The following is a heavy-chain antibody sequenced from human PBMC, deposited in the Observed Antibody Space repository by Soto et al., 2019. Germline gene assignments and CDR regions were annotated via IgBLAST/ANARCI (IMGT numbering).Heavy chain of an antibody. CDR2: IAAYNGNT. V-gene: IGHV1-18*01. CDR3: ARDVIGVGAVISWFDP. D-gene: IGHD3-16*02. Sequence: QVQLVQSGAEVKKPGASVKVSCKASGYTFSNFGINWVRQAPGQGLEWMGWIAAYNGNTYYAQNFQDRVSMTTDTSTSTAYMELRSLRSDDTAVYYCARDVIGVGAVISWFDPWGQGTLVTVSP. CDR1: GYTFSNFG. J-gene: IGHJ5*02.